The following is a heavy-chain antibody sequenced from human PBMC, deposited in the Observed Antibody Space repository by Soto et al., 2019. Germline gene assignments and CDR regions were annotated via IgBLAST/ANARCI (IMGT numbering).Heavy chain of an antibody. Sequence: QAHLVQSGAEVKKPGSSVKVSCRASGGSFSSHCLIWVRQAPGQGLEWMGGLVPKFGAPKYAQKFQDRVTITADISTTTVYMELNRLKVEDTAMYFCARWAGECPEGDWFAPLDFWGQGTPLTVSS. CDR3: ARWAGECPEGDWFAPLDF. D-gene: IGHD3-9*01. J-gene: IGHJ4*02. CDR2: LVPKFGAP. CDR1: GGSFSSHC. V-gene: IGHV1-69*06.